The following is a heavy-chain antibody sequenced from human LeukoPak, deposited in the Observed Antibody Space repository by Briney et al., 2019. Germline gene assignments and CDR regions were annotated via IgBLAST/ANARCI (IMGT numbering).Heavy chain of an antibody. V-gene: IGHV4-59*12. Sequence: SETLTLTCTVSGGSISNYYWSWIRQPPGKELEWVGYVSYSGSTNYNPSLNSRVTISIDTSKNQFSLKLSSVTAADTAVYYCARGRSNRNWFDPWGQGTLVTVSS. CDR2: VSYSGST. D-gene: IGHD4-11*01. CDR3: ARGRSNRNWFDP. CDR1: GGSISNYY. J-gene: IGHJ5*02.